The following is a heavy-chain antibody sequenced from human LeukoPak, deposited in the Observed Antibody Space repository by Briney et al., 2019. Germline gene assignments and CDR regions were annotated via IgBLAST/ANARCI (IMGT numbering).Heavy chain of an antibody. CDR3: VRGAPGAVAGTWSFDY. V-gene: IGHV3-33*01. CDR2: IWYDGSNK. Sequence: TGGSLRLSCAASGFTFRSHGMHWVRQAPGKGLEWVAVIWYDGSNKYYADSVKGRFTISRDNSKNTLYLQMNSLRVEDTAVYYCVRGAPGAVAGTWSFDYWGQGTLVTVSS. CDR1: GFTFRSHG. J-gene: IGHJ4*02. D-gene: IGHD6-19*01.